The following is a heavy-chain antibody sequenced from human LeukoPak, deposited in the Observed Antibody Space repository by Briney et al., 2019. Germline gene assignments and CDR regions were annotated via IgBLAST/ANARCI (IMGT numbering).Heavy chain of an antibody. Sequence: GASVKVSCKASGYTFTGYYMHWVRQAPGQGLEWMGWINPNSGGTNYAQKFQGRVTMTRDTSISTAYMELSRLRSDDTAVYYCARRGHCSSTSCYLRRPMDVWGKGTTVTVSS. J-gene: IGHJ6*04. D-gene: IGHD2-2*01. V-gene: IGHV1-2*02. CDR3: ARRGHCSSTSCYLRRPMDV. CDR2: INPNSGGT. CDR1: GYTFTGYY.